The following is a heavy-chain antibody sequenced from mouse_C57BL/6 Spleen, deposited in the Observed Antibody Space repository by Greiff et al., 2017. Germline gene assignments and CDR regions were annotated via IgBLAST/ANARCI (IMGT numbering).Heavy chain of an antibody. D-gene: IGHD2-4*01. J-gene: IGHJ2*01. CDR3: ARYDSCYFDY. V-gene: IGHV1-72*01. Sequence: QVQLKQPGAELVKPGASVKLSCKASGYTFTSYWMLWVKQRPGRGLEWIGMVDPNCDATKYNEKFKSKATLTVDKSSSPAYMLISSLTSEDSAVYYCARYDSCYFDYWGQGTTLTVSS. CDR2: VDPNCDAT. CDR1: GYTFTSYW.